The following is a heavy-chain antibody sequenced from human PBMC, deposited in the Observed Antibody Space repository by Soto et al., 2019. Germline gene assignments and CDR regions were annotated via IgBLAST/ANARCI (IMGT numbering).Heavy chain of an antibody. J-gene: IGHJ4*02. CDR2: ISSGGDKT. D-gene: IGHD6-6*01. Sequence: PGGSLRLSCSASGFTFSIYAMHWVRQAPGEGLEYVSAISSGGDKTYYADSVKGRFTISRDNSRNTLVLQMTSLRADDTAMYYCVTEQSKILRPDCWGQGTLVTVSS. CDR1: GFTFSIYA. V-gene: IGHV3-64D*06. CDR3: VTEQSKILRPDC.